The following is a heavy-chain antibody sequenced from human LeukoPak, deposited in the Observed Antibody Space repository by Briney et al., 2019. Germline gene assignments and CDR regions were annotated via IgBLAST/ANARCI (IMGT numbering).Heavy chain of an antibody. CDR2: IWYDGSNK. D-gene: IGHD6-13*01. CDR3: ARDDVAAAGTDY. Sequence: PGGSLRLSCAASGFTFSSYGMHWVRQAPGKGLGWVAVIWYDGSNKYYADSVKGRFTISRDNSKNTLYLQMNSLRAEDTAVYYCARDDVAAAGTDYWGQGTLVTVSS. V-gene: IGHV3-33*01. CDR1: GFTFSSYG. J-gene: IGHJ4*02.